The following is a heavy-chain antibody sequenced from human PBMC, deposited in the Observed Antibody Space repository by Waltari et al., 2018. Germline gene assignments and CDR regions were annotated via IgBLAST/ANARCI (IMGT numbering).Heavy chain of an antibody. D-gene: IGHD6-13*01. CDR1: GFTFSSYG. CDR3: AETRIAAAGYYGMDV. Sequence: QVQLVVYGGGVVQPGRSLRLSCAASGFTFSSYGMHWVRRAPGKGGWWVAVISNDGSTKDDEDSVNGRFTIAEDNSRNALNLQRNSRAAEDTADYYWAETRIAAAGYYGMDVWGQGTTVIVSS. J-gene: IGHJ6*02. V-gene: IGHV3-30*03. CDR2: ISNDGSTK.